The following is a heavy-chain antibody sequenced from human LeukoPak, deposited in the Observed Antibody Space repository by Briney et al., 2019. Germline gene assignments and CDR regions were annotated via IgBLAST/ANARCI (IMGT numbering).Heavy chain of an antibody. D-gene: IGHD6-13*01. J-gene: IGHJ4*02. Sequence: TLSLTCTVSGGSISSGDYYWSWIRQPPGKGLEWIGYIYYSGSTYYNPSLKSRVTISVDTSKNQFSLKLSSVTAADTAVYYCACQSHHSSSWHGLFDYWGQGTLVTVSS. CDR3: ACQSHHSSSWHGLFDY. V-gene: IGHV4-30-4*01. CDR1: GGSISSGDYY. CDR2: IYYSGST.